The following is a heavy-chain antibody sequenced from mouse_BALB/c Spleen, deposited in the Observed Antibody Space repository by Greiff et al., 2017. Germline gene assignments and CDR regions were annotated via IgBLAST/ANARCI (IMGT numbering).Heavy chain of an antibody. Sequence: QVQLQQSGAELMKPGASVKISCKATGYTFSSYWIEWVKQRPGHGLEWIGEILPGGGSPNYNEKFKGKATFTADTSSHTAYMQLSSLTSEDSAVYYCARYGHYYGSTYAMDYWGQGTSVTVSS. CDR1: GYTFSSYW. V-gene: IGHV1-9*01. CDR3: ARYGHYYGSTYAMDY. CDR2: ILPGGGSP. J-gene: IGHJ4*01. D-gene: IGHD1-1*01.